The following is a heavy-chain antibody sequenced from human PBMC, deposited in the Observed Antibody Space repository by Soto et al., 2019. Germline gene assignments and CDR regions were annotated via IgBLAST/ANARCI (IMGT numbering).Heavy chain of an antibody. CDR3: VRVGVGIGNHFDS. D-gene: IGHD1-26*01. V-gene: IGHV4-59*12. Sequence: KPSETLSLTCSVSNGSISGFYWTWIRQPPGKILEWIGYIHYSGRTDYNPSLTSRATMSVDTSKNQFSLNLKSTTAADTAVYYCVRVGVGIGNHFDSWGRGTLVTVSS. CDR2: IHYSGRT. J-gene: IGHJ4*02. CDR1: NGSISGFY.